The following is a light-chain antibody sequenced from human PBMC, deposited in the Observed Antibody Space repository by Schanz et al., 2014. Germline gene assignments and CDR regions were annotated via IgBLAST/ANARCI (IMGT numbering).Light chain of an antibody. J-gene: IGLJ3*02. V-gene: IGLV2-8*01. Sequence: QSVLTQPPSASGSPGQSVTISCTGTSSDVGGYNFVSWYQQHPGKAPKLMIYEVTKRPSGVPDRFSGSKSGTSASLAITGLQADDEADYYCQSYDSSLRGVFGGGTKLTVL. CDR2: EVT. CDR1: SSDVGGYNF. CDR3: QSYDSSLRGV.